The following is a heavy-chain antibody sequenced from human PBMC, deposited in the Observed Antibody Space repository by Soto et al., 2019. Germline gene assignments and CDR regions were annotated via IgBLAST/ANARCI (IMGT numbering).Heavy chain of an antibody. CDR2: IYWDDDK. J-gene: IGHJ4*02. D-gene: IGHD3-10*01. CDR1: WFSLSTREVG. CDR3: AHRAYYYGSGSYYTH. Sequence: SGPTLVNPTQTLTLTCSFSWFSLSTREVGVGWIRQPPGKALEWLALIYWDDDKRYRPSLKSRLTIVKDTSKNLVILIMTNMDPEDTATYYCAHRAYYYGSGSYYTHWGQGILVTVS. V-gene: IGHV2-5*02.